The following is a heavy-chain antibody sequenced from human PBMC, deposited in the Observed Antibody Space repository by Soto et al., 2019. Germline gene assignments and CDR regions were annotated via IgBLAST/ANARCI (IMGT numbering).Heavy chain of an antibody. D-gene: IGHD3-16*01. Sequence: ASVKVSCKASGYTFTSYDINWVRQATGQGLEWMGWMNPNSGNTGYAQKFQGRVTMTRNTSISTAYMELSSLRSEDTAVYYCARVSLFCSGLGCRLKDEYYYYMDVWGKGTTVTVSS. CDR3: ARVSLFCSGLGCRLKDEYYYYMDV. CDR2: MNPNSGNT. J-gene: IGHJ6*03. CDR1: GYTFTSYD. V-gene: IGHV1-8*01.